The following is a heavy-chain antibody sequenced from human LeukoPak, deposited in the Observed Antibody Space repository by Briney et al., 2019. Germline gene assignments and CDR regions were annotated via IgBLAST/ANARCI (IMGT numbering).Heavy chain of an antibody. Sequence: GSLRLSCAASGFTFNSYSMNWVRQAPGKGLEWVASISSSSSYIYYAESMKGRFTISRDNAENSLFLQLRSLRAEDTAVYYCSRKTSDISDWYFDLWGRGTLVTVSS. D-gene: IGHD2-15*01. CDR3: SRKTSDISDWYFDL. J-gene: IGHJ2*01. V-gene: IGHV3-21*01. CDR1: GFTFNSYS. CDR2: ISSSSSYI.